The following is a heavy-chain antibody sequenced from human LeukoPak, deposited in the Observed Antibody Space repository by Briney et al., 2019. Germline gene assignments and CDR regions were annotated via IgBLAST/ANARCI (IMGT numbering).Heavy chain of an antibody. CDR1: GYSFTSYW. J-gene: IGHJ4*02. D-gene: IGHD3-22*01. CDR2: IYPGDSDT. V-gene: IGHV5-51*01. Sequence: GESLKISCKGSGYSFTSYWIGWVRQMPGKGLEWMGIIYPGDSDTRYSPPFQGQVTISADKSISTAYLQWSSLKASDTAMYYCARRKNYYDSSLDYWGQGTLVTVSS. CDR3: ARRKNYYDSSLDY.